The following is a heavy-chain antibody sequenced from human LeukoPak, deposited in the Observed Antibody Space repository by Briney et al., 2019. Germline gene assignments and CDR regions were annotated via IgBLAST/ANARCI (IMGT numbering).Heavy chain of an antibody. CDR1: GFTFSSYG. V-gene: IGHV3-23*01. D-gene: IGHD6-13*01. Sequence: GGTLRLSCAASGFTFSSYGMSWVRQAPGKGLEWVSAISGSGGSTYYADSVKGRFTISRDNSKNTLYLQMNRLRAEDTAVYYCARDMYSSSWYTDDYWGQGTLVTVSS. CDR3: ARDMYSSSWYTDDY. CDR2: ISGSGGST. J-gene: IGHJ4*02.